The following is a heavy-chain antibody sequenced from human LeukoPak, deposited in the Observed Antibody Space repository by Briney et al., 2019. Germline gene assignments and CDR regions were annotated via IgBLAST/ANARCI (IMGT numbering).Heavy chain of an antibody. D-gene: IGHD6-19*01. CDR2: INHSGST. CDR3: ARTIAVAGSPRPRQFDY. Sequence: SETLSLTCAVYGGSFSGYYWSWIRQPPGKGLEWIGEINHSGSTNYNPSLKSRVTISVDTSKNQFSLKLSSVTAADTAVYYCARTIAVAGSPRPRQFDYWGQGTLVTVSS. J-gene: IGHJ4*02. CDR1: GGSFSGYY. V-gene: IGHV4-34*01.